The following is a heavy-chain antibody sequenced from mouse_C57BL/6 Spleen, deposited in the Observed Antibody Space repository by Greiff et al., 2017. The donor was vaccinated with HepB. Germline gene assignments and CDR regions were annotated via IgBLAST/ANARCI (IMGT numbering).Heavy chain of an antibody. Sequence: EVQLVESGEGLVKPGGSLKLSCAASGFTFSSYAMSWVRQTPEKRLEWVAYISSGGDYIYYADTVKGRFTISRDNARNTLYLQMSSLKSEDTAMYYCTRVGYYGSSLDVWGTGTTVTVSS. CDR1: GFTFSSYA. V-gene: IGHV5-9-1*02. J-gene: IGHJ1*03. CDR2: ISSGGDYI. CDR3: TRVGYYGSSLDV. D-gene: IGHD1-1*01.